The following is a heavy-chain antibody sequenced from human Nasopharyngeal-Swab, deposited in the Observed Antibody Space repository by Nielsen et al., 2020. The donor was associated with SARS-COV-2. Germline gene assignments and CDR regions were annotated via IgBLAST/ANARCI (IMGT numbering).Heavy chain of an antibody. J-gene: IGHJ2*01. Sequence: SETLSLTCPVSGGSISSSSYYWGWIRQPPGKGLEWIGSIYYSGSTYYNPSLKSRVTISVDTSKNQFSLKLSSVTAADTAVYYCARVILTGLGGYFDLWGRGTLVTVSS. CDR2: IYYSGST. D-gene: IGHD2-8*02. CDR3: ARVILTGLGGYFDL. V-gene: IGHV4-39*07. CDR1: GGSISSSSYY.